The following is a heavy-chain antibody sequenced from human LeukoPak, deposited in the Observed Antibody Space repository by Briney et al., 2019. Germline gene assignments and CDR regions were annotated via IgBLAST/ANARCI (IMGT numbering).Heavy chain of an antibody. Sequence: GGSLRLSCEASGFNLNYYWLGWVRQAPGKGLEWVALIHHDESERYYVDSVKGRFSISRDNAKSSVYLQMDSLRVDDTAIYYCTRWVSQYYFDFWGQGALVSVSS. V-gene: IGHV3-7*01. CDR3: TRWVSQYYFDF. D-gene: IGHD2-21*01. CDR1: GFNLNYYW. CDR2: IHHDESER. J-gene: IGHJ4*02.